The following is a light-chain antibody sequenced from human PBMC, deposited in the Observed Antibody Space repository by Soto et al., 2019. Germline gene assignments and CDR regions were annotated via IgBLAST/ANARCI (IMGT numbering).Light chain of an antibody. CDR2: EVN. CDR1: SSDVGSYNL. V-gene: IGLV2-23*02. Sequence: QSALTQPASVSGSPGQSITISCTGTSSDVGSYNLVSWYQQHPGKAPKLMIFEVNKRPSGVSNRFSGSKSGNTASLTISGLQAEDEADYYCCSYAVPFTLLGGGTKVTVL. CDR3: CSYAVPFTL. J-gene: IGLJ2*01.